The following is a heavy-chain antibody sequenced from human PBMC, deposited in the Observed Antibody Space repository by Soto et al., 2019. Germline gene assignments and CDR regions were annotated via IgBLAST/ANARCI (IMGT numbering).Heavy chain of an antibody. CDR1: GYTFTSYY. D-gene: IGHD4-17*01. V-gene: IGHV1-46*01. Sequence: QVQLVQSGAEVKKPGASVKVSCKASGYTFTSYYMHWVRQAPGQGLEWMGIINPSGGSTSYAQKFQGRVTMTRDTSTSTVYMALSSLRSEDTAVYYCARAPHRGGDYEGAFDIWGQGTMVTVSS. CDR2: INPSGGST. CDR3: ARAPHRGGDYEGAFDI. J-gene: IGHJ3*02.